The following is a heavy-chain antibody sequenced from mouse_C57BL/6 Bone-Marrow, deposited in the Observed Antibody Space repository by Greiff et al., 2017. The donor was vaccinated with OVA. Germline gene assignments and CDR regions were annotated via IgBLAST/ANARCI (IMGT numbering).Heavy chain of an antibody. CDR2: INPYNGDT. V-gene: IGHV1-20*01. CDR3: ARGASYGPPFAY. Sequence: EVNVVESGPELVKPGDSVKISCKASGYSFTGYFMNWVMQSHGKSLEWIGRINPYNGDTFYNQKFKGKATLTVDKSSSTAHMELRSLTSEDSAVYYCARGASYGPPFAYWGQGTLVTVSA. D-gene: IGHD1-1*01. J-gene: IGHJ3*01. CDR1: GYSFTGYF.